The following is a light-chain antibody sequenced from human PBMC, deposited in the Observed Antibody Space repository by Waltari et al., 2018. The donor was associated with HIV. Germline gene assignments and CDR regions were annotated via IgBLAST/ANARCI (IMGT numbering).Light chain of an antibody. Sequence: QSAPTQPASVSVSPGQSITISCPGTTSDVGGSNHVTWYQQHPGKAPKLMIYEVSNRPSGVSNRLSGSKSGNTASLTISGLQAEDEADYYCSSYTSSSTVVFGGGTKLTVL. CDR2: EVS. CDR3: SSYTSSSTVV. CDR1: TSDVGGSNH. V-gene: IGLV2-14*01. J-gene: IGLJ3*02.